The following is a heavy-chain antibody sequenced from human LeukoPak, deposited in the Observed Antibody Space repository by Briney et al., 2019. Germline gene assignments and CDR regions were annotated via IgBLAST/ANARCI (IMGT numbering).Heavy chain of an antibody. CDR1: GFTFSSYW. Sequence: GGSLRLSCEASGFTFSSYWMSWVRQAPGKGLEWVANIKKDESETYYVDSVKGRFTISRDNAKNSLYLQINNLRAENTAVYYCARAGTHYLQYYMDVWGKGTTVTVSS. CDR2: IKKDESET. CDR3: ARAGTHYLQYYMDV. D-gene: IGHD3-10*01. J-gene: IGHJ6*03. V-gene: IGHV3-7*01.